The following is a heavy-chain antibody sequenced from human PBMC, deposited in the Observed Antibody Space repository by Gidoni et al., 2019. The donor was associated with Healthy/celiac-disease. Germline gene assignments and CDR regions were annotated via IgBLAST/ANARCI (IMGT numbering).Heavy chain of an antibody. CDR1: GFTFSNAW. V-gene: IGHV3-15*01. D-gene: IGHD1-26*01. Sequence: EVQLVESGGGLVKPGGSLRLVCAASGFTFSNAWMSWVRQAPGTGLEWVGRIKSKTDGGTTDYAAPVKGRFTISRDDSKNTLYLQMNSLKTEDTAVYYCTTDEGATYYYFDYWGQGTLVTVSS. J-gene: IGHJ4*02. CDR3: TTDEGATYYYFDY. CDR2: IKSKTDGGTT.